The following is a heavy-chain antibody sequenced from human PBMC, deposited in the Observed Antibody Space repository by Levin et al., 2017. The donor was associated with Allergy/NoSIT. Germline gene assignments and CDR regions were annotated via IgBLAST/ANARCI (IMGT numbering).Heavy chain of an antibody. V-gene: IGHV3-74*03. CDR2: IHGDGSGT. CDR1: GFTFSNSW. Sequence: GESLKISCVASGFTFSNSWMHWVRQAPGKGLVWVSRIHGDGSGTTYADSVKGRFTISRDNAKNTLYLQMSSLRVDDTAVYFCARDYYYSLDVWGQGTTVTVSS. J-gene: IGHJ6*02. CDR3: ARDYYYSLDV.